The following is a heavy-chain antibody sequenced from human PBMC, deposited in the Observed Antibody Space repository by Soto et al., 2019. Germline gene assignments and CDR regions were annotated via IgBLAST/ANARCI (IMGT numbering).Heavy chain of an antibody. CDR2: INHSGST. D-gene: IGHD6-13*01. V-gene: IGHV4-34*01. J-gene: IGHJ5*02. CDR1: GGSFSGYY. CDR3: ARASLHTDSSSWPNWFDP. Sequence: SETLSLTCAVYGGSFSGYYWTWIRQPPGTGLEWIGEINHSGSTNYNPSLKSRVTISVDTSKNQFSLKLTSVTAADTAVYYCARASLHTDSSSWPNWFDPWGQGTLVTVSS.